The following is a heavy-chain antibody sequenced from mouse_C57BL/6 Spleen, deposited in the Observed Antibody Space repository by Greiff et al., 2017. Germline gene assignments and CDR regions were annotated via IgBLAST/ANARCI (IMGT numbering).Heavy chain of an antibody. V-gene: IGHV1-52*01. CDR3: ARGDDPAWFAY. Sequence: QVQLQQPGAELVRPGSSVKLSCKASGYTFTSYWMHWVKQRPIQGLEWIGNIDPSDSETHYNQKFKDKATWTVDKSSSTAYMQLSSLTSEASAVYYCARGDDPAWFAYWGQGTLVTVSA. CDR2: IDPSDSET. J-gene: IGHJ3*01. CDR1: GYTFTSYW. D-gene: IGHD2-3*01.